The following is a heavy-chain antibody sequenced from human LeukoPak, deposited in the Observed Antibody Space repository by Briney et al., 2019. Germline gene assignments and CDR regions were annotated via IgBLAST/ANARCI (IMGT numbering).Heavy chain of an antibody. Sequence: ASVKVSCKASGYTFSSYDINWVRQATGQGLEWMGWMNPNSGNTGYAQKFQGRVNMTRNTSISTAYMELSSLRSEDPAVYYCARKFLGSRGYYFDYWGQGTLVTVSS. CDR2: MNPNSGNT. D-gene: IGHD3-10*01. J-gene: IGHJ4*02. V-gene: IGHV1-8*01. CDR1: GYTFSSYD. CDR3: ARKFLGSRGYYFDY.